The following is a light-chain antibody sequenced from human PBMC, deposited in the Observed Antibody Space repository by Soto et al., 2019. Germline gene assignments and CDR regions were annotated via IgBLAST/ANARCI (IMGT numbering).Light chain of an antibody. V-gene: IGKV1-5*01. J-gene: IGKJ2*01. CDR2: DAS. Sequence: DIQMTQSPSTLSVSVGDRVTITCRASQSISSWLAWYQQKPGKAPKVLIYDASSLESGAPSRFSGSGSGTEFTLTISSLQPDDFATYYCQHYNSYLYTFGQGTKLEIK. CDR3: QHYNSYLYT. CDR1: QSISSW.